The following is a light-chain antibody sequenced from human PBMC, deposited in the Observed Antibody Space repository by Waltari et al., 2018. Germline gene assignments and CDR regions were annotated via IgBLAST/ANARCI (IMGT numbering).Light chain of an antibody. CDR2: AKD. CDR3: NSRDSGGGV. CDR1: SLRTNY. V-gene: IGLV3-19*01. Sequence: SSELTQDPAVSVAVGQTVRITCQGDSLRTNYANWYQQKPGQAPVLVIYAKDNRPSGIPDRFSGSTSGNTASLTITGAQAEDEADYYCNSRDSGGGVFGTGTKVTVL. J-gene: IGLJ1*01.